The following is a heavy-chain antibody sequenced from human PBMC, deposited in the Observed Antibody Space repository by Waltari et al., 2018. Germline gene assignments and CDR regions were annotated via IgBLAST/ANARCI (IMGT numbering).Heavy chain of an antibody. J-gene: IGHJ6*02. CDR2: VSGCGDST. V-gene: IGHV3-23*01. D-gene: IGHD1-20*01. CDR1: GFTFSLSA. Sequence: EVQLLESGGGLVQPGGSLRLSCAASGFTFSLSAMSWVRQTPGKGLEWVSSVSGCGDSTYSGDSVRGRFTISRDNSKNALYLQMSSLSAEDAAVYYCAKENNPLGIPGDYGMDVWGQGTTVSVSS. CDR3: AKENNPLGIPGDYGMDV.